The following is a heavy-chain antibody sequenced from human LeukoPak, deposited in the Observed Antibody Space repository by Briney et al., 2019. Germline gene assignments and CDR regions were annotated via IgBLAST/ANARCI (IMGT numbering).Heavy chain of an antibody. CDR1: GFPFSSFA. CDR2: IGGSGEST. CDR3: EATRFPRDH. J-gene: IGHJ4*02. D-gene: IGHD2-21*01. Sequence: GGSLRLSCAASGFPFSSFAIIWVRQAPGKGLEWVSGIGGSGESTFYASSVKARFSISRDNSKNTVYLQMNSLRVEDTAVYYCEATRFPRDHWGQGILVTVSS. V-gene: IGHV3-23*01.